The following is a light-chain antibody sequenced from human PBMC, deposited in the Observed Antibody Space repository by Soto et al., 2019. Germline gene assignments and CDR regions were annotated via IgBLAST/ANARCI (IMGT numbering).Light chain of an antibody. CDR2: GAS. Sequence: EIVLTQSPGTLSVSPGERATLSCRASQSVSSSYLAWYQQKLGQAPRLLIYGASSRATGIPDRFSGSGSGTDFTLTISRLEPEDFAVYYCQQYGSSPAFGGGTKVEIK. V-gene: IGKV3-20*01. CDR3: QQYGSSPA. J-gene: IGKJ4*01. CDR1: QSVSSSY.